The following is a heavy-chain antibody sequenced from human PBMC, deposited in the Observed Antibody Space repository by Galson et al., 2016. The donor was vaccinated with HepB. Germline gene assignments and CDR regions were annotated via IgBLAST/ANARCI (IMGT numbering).Heavy chain of an antibody. CDR2: IIPIFGSS. D-gene: IGHD3-16*02. Sequence: SVKVSCKASGGTFSTYTISWVRQAPGQGLEWMGVIIPIFGSSKDAPKFQGRVTITADESTSTAYMELSSLRSEDTAVYYCARGRERLGELSLYPDAFDIWGQGTMVTVSS. CDR3: ARGRERLGELSLYPDAFDI. V-gene: IGHV1-69*13. CDR1: GGTFSTYT. J-gene: IGHJ3*02.